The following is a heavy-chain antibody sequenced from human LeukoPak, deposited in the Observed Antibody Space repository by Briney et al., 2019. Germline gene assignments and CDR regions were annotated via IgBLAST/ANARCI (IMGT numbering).Heavy chain of an antibody. CDR3: AKGYYYGSGSYSTFDY. CDR2: ISGSGGST. CDR1: GFTFSSHA. Sequence: GGSLRLSCAASGFTFSSHALSWLRQAPGKGLEWVSTISGSGGSTYYADSVKGQFTISRDNSKNTLYVQMSSLRADDTAVYYCAKGYYYGSGSYSTFDYWGQGTLVTVSS. D-gene: IGHD3-10*01. V-gene: IGHV3-23*01. J-gene: IGHJ4*02.